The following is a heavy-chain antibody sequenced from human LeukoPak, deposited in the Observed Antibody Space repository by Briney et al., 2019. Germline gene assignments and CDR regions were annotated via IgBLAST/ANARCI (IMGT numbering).Heavy chain of an antibody. D-gene: IGHD3/OR15-3a*01. V-gene: IGHV4-38-2*01. CDR1: GYSISSGYY. CDR2: IYHSGST. CDR3: ARRDFWRRTDFDY. Sequence: TSETLSLTCAVSGYSISSGYYWGWIRQPPGKGLEWIGSIYHSGSTYYNPSLKSRVTISADTSKNQFSLKLSSVTAADTAVYYCARRDFWRRTDFDYWGQGTPVTVSS. J-gene: IGHJ4*02.